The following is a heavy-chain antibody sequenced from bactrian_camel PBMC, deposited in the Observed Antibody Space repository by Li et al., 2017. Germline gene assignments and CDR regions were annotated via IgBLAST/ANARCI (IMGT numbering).Heavy chain of an antibody. Sequence: HVQLVESGGGSVQAGGSLRLSCDVSGYSYKSSSMGWFRQAPGKEREGVVRIATGSGNTYYADSVKGRFTFSRDNAKNMFYLEMNSLKSEDTALYYCAAASTGWFGFWDYWGKGTQVTVS. J-gene: IGHJ4*01. CDR1: GYSYKSSS. V-gene: IGHV3S1*01. CDR2: IATGSGNT. CDR3: AAASTGWFGFWDY. D-gene: IGHD7*01.